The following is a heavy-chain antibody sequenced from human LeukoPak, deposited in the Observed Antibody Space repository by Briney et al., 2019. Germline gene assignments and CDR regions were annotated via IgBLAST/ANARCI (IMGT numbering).Heavy chain of an antibody. CDR3: AKGGYYYDSSGYYGLLDY. Sequence: PGGSLRLSCAASGFTFSSYAMSWVRQAPGKGLEWVSAISGSGGSTYYADSVKGRFTISRDNSKNTLYPQMNSLRAEDTAVYYCAKGGYYYDSSGYYGLLDYWGQGTLVTVSS. CDR2: ISGSGGST. CDR1: GFTFSSYA. V-gene: IGHV3-23*01. D-gene: IGHD3-22*01. J-gene: IGHJ4*02.